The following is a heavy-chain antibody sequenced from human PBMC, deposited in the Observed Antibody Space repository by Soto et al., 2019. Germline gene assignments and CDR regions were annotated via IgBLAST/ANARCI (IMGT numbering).Heavy chain of an antibody. CDR2: MKGYSGNP. Sequence: QVQLLQSGAEVKKPGASVKISCKASGYNFNNYEINWVRQAPAQGLEWMGWMKGYSGNPLYAQNFQGRLTLTRDTSTNTAYRELTSLAYEDTAIYFCARRRGESYYGLDYWGQGTLVTVSS. CDR1: GYNFNNYE. J-gene: IGHJ4*02. D-gene: IGHD1-26*01. V-gene: IGHV1-8*01. CDR3: ARRRGESYYGLDY.